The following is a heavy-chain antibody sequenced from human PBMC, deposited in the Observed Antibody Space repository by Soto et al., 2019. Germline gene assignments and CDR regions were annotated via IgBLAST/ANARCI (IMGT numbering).Heavy chain of an antibody. V-gene: IGHV3-30-3*01. Sequence: LRLSCAASGFTFSSYAMHWVRQAPGKGLEWVAVISYDGSNKYYADSVKGRFTISRDNSKNTLYLQMNSLRAEDTAVYYCARDGLLGYFEDWGQGTLVTVSS. D-gene: IGHD3-16*01. CDR1: GFTFSSYA. CDR3: ARDGLLGYFED. J-gene: IGHJ4*02. CDR2: ISYDGSNK.